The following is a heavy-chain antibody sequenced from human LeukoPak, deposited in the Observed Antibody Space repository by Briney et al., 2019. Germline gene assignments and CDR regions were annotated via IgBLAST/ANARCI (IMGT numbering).Heavy chain of an antibody. V-gene: IGHV4-59*01. CDR3: ARDSGELGIEY. J-gene: IGHJ4*02. CDR2: IYYSGST. CDR1: GGSISSYY. Sequence: SGTLSLTCTVSGGSISSYYWSWIRQPPGKGLEWIGYIYYSGSTNYNPSLKSRVTISVDTSKNQFSLKLSSVTAADTAVYYCARDSGELGIEYWGQGTLVTVSS. D-gene: IGHD7-27*01.